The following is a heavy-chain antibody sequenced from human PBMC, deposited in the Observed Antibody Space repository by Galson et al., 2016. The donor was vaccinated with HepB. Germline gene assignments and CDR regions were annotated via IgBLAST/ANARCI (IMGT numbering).Heavy chain of an antibody. CDR3: AKGQQLAYFDY. Sequence: SPRPSCAASGFTFSSCPMSRVRQAPGKGLEWVSAISGSDGSTYYADSVKGRFTISRDNSKNTLYLQMNSLRAEDTAVYYCAKGQQLAYFDYWGQGTLVTVAS. CDR2: ISGSDGST. J-gene: IGHJ4*02. CDR1: GFTFSSCP. V-gene: IGHV3-23*01. D-gene: IGHD6-13*01.